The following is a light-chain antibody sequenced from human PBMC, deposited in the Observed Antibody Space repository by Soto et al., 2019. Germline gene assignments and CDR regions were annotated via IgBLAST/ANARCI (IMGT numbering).Light chain of an antibody. CDR2: EVS. V-gene: IGLV2-14*01. CDR3: SSYTSSTPLGYV. Sequence: QSVLTQPASVSGSPGQSITISCTGTSSDVGGYNFVSWYQQHPGKAPKLMIYEVSNRPSGVSNRFSGSKSGNTASLTISGLPAEDEADYYCSSYTSSTPLGYVFGTGTKVTVL. J-gene: IGLJ1*01. CDR1: SSDVGGYNF.